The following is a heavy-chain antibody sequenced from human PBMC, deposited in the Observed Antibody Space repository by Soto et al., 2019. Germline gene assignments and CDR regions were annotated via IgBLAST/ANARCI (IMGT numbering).Heavy chain of an antibody. CDR1: GGTISRYY. CDR2: IYYSGST. Sequence: QVQLQESGPRMVKTSETQSLTCTVTGGTISRYYWSWIRQPPGKGLEWIGYIYYSGSTNYIPSLKSRVTISADTSKNQFSLKLSSVTAADTAVYYCARDREYYDSCGYYLDAFDIWGQGTMVTVSS. J-gene: IGHJ3*02. V-gene: IGHV4-59*01. CDR3: ARDREYYDSCGYYLDAFDI. D-gene: IGHD3-22*01.